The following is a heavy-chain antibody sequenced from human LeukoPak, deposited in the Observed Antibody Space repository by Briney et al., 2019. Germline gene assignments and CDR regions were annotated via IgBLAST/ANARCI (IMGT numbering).Heavy chain of an antibody. J-gene: IGHJ4*02. D-gene: IGHD3-9*01. CDR1: GGSISSYY. V-gene: IGHV4-4*07. CDR3: ARHGHDILTGYPYYFDY. CDR2: IYTSGST. Sequence: PSETLSLTCTVSGGSISSYYWSWIRQPAGKGLEWIGRIYTSGSTNYNSSLKSRVTMSVDTSKNQFSLKLSSVTAADTAVYYCARHGHDILTGYPYYFDYWGQGTLVTVSS.